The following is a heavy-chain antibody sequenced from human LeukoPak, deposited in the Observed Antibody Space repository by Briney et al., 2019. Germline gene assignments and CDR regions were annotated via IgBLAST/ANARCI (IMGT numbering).Heavy chain of an antibody. Sequence: PSETLSLTCTVSDGSISSYYWSWIRQPPGKGLEWIAYISDIGSINYNPSLKSRVTISVDTSKNQFSLKLSSVTAADTAVYYCARGLVATIRARTWYYGMDVWGQGTTVTVSS. CDR1: DGSISSYY. D-gene: IGHD5-12*01. CDR2: ISDIGSI. J-gene: IGHJ6*02. V-gene: IGHV4-59*12. CDR3: ARGLVATIRARTWYYGMDV.